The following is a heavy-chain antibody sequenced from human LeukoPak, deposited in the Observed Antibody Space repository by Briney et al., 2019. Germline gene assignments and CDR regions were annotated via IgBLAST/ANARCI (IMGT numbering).Heavy chain of an antibody. V-gene: IGHV3-48*03. Sequence: PGGSLRLSCAASGFTFSSYEMNWGRQAPGKGLEWVSYISSGSTIYDADSVKGRFTIYRENAKNSLYLQMNRLRAEDTAVYYCARESIAVAGAPFDYWGEGTLVTVSS. CDR2: ISSGSTI. D-gene: IGHD6-19*01. CDR1: GFTFSSYE. CDR3: ARESIAVAGAPFDY. J-gene: IGHJ4*02.